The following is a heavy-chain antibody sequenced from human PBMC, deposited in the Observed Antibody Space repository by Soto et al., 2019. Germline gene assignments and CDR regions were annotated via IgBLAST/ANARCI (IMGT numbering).Heavy chain of an antibody. Sequence: QIKLLQSGAEVKKPGASVKVTCKASGYTFRNFGISWVRQAPGQGLEWMGWISAYNANANYAQKFQGRLTMTADTSPSTAYMELRSLRSDDTAVYYCARENSYFDYWGQGTLVTVSS. CDR2: ISAYNANA. J-gene: IGHJ4*02. CDR1: GYTFRNFG. CDR3: ARENSYFDY. V-gene: IGHV1-18*01.